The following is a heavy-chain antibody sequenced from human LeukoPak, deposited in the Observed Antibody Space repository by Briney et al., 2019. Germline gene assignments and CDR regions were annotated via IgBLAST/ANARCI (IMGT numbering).Heavy chain of an antibody. V-gene: IGHV3-48*04. J-gene: IGHJ4*02. Sequence: GGTLRLSCAASGFTFSSYSMNWVRQAPGKGLEWVSYISSSSSTIYYADSVKGRFTISRDNAKNSLYLQMNSLRAEDTAVYYCARAPTYGPGSSFDYWGQGTLVTVSS. CDR2: ISSSSSTI. CDR3: ARAPTYGPGSSFDY. CDR1: GFTFSSYS. D-gene: IGHD3-10*01.